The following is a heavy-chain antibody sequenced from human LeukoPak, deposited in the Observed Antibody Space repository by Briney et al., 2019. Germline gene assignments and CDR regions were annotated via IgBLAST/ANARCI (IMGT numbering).Heavy chain of an antibody. CDR1: GFTFSSYE. CDR2: ISSSGSTI. J-gene: IGHJ6*03. V-gene: IGHV3-48*03. D-gene: IGHD6-13*01. Sequence: GGSLRLSCAASGFTFSSYEMNWVRQAPGKGLEWVSYISSSGSTIYYADSVKGRFTISRDNAKNSLYLQMNSLRAEDTAVYYCARVIAAAHGHPIHYYYYMDVRGKGTTVTVSS. CDR3: ARVIAAAHGHPIHYYYYMDV.